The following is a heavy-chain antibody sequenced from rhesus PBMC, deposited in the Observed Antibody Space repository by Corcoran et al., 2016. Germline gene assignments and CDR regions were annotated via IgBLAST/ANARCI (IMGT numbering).Heavy chain of an antibody. Sequence: EVQLVESGGGLVQPGGSLRLSCAASGFTFSSYGMSWVRQAPGKGLEWVSYISNCVVRIYYSDSVKGRFTISRDNSKNTLSLQMNSLRAEDTAVYYCAKDPNLRYPSYYFDYWGQGVLVTVSS. CDR2: ISNCVVRI. J-gene: IGHJ4*01. D-gene: IGHD4-29*01. CDR3: AKDPNLRYPSYYFDY. V-gene: IGHV3S5*01. CDR1: GFTFSSYG.